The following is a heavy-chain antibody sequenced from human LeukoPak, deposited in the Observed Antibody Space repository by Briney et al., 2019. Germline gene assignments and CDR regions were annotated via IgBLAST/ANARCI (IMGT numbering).Heavy chain of an antibody. CDR1: GFTFSSYS. Sequence: PGGSLRLSCAASGFTFSSYSMNWVRQAPGNGLEWVSYISSSSSTIYYADSVKGRFTISRDNAKNSLYLQMNSLRAEDTAVYYCARREVPNFDYWGQGTLVTVSS. J-gene: IGHJ4*02. CDR2: ISSSSSTI. D-gene: IGHD1-26*01. CDR3: ARREVPNFDY. V-gene: IGHV3-48*01.